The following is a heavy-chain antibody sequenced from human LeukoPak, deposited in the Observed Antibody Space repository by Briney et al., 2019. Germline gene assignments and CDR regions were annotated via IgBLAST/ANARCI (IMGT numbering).Heavy chain of an antibody. D-gene: IGHD1-20*01. CDR1: GFTFSSYS. Sequence: GGSLRLSCAASGFTFSSYSMNWVRQAPGKGLEWVSSISSSSSYIYYADSVKGRFTISRDNAKNSLYLRMNSLRAEDTAVYYCARDNWNDFTVDYWGQGTLVTVSS. CDR3: ARDNWNDFTVDY. V-gene: IGHV3-21*01. J-gene: IGHJ4*02. CDR2: ISSSSSYI.